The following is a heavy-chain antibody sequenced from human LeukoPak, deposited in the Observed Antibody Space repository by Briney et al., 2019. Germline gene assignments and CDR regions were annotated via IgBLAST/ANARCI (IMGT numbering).Heavy chain of an antibody. V-gene: IGHV3-21*01. Sequence: GGSLRLSCAASGFTFSSYSMNWVRQAPGKGLEWVSSISSSSSYIYYADSVKGRFTISRDNAKNSLYLQMNSLRAEDTAVYYRARGGSGYGRAFDIWGQGTMVTVSS. D-gene: IGHD5-12*01. CDR3: ARGGSGYGRAFDI. CDR1: GFTFSSYS. CDR2: ISSSSSYI. J-gene: IGHJ3*02.